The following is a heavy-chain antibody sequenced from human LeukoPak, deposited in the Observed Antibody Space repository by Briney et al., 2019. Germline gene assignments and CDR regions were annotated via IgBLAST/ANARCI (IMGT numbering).Heavy chain of an antibody. CDR2: ISGSGSGGST. J-gene: IGHJ4*02. CDR3: AKSGYNRFDY. D-gene: IGHD5-24*01. V-gene: IGHV3-23*01. Sequence: ETLSLTCTVSGYSISSGYYWGWIRQPPGKGLEWVSSISGSGSGGSTYYADSVKGRFTISRDNSRNTLYLQMNSLRAEDTAVYYCAKSGYNRFDYWGQGTLVTVSS. CDR1: GYSISSGYY.